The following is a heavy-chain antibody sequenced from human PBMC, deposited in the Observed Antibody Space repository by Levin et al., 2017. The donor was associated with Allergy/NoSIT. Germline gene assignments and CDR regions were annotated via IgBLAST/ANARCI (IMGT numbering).Heavy chain of an antibody. CDR3: TRDFDQP. CDR1: GFNFYNYY. Sequence: GGSLRLSCAASGFNFYNYYMSWIRQAPGKGLEWISHISKRGDAVYYADSVKGRFTISRDDAKRSLFLQMNSLRGEDTAVYYWTRDFDQPWGQGTLVTVSS. CDR2: ISKRGDAV. J-gene: IGHJ5*02. V-gene: IGHV3-11*01.